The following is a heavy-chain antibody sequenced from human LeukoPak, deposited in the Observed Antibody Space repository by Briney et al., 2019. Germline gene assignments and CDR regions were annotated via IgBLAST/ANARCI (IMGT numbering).Heavy chain of an antibody. V-gene: IGHV3-23*01. CDR2: ISNNGGYT. D-gene: IGHD2-15*01. CDR3: AKQLGYCSDGSCYFPY. CDR1: GFTFSSSA. Sequence: GGSLRLSCAASGFTFSSSAMSWVRQAPGKGLEWVSAISNNGGYTYYADSVQGRFTISRDNSKSTLCLQMNSLRAEDTAVYYCAKQLGYCSDGSCYFPYWGQGTLVTVS. J-gene: IGHJ4*02.